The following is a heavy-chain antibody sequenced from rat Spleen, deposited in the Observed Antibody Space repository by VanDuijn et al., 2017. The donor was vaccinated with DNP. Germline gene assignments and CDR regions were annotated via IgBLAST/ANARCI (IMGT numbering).Heavy chain of an antibody. V-gene: IGHV2-1*01. CDR1: GFSLTSYH. D-gene: IGHD1-10*01. CDR3: TLRNNPPFAY. CDR2: IQSGGST. Sequence: QVQLKESGPGLVQPSQTLSLTCTVSGFSLTSYHVHWVRQPPGKGLEWMGRIQSGGSTDYNSALKSRLSISRDTSKSQVFLKMNSLQTEDTAIYFCTLRNNPPFAYWGQGTLVTVSS. J-gene: IGHJ3*01.